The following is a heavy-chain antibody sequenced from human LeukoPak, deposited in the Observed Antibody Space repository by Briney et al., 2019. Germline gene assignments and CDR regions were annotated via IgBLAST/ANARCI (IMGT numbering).Heavy chain of an antibody. Sequence: ASVKVSCKASGYTFTSYDINWVRQATGQGLEWMGWMNPNGGNTGYAQKFQGRVTITRNTSISTAYMELSSLRSEDTAVYYCARVLATGTTRFDYWGQGTLVTVSS. V-gene: IGHV1-8*03. CDR3: ARVLATGTTRFDY. CDR1: GYTFTSYD. CDR2: MNPNGGNT. J-gene: IGHJ4*02. D-gene: IGHD1-1*01.